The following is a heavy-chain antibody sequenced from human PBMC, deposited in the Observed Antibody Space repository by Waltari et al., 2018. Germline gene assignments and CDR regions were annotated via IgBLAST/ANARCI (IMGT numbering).Heavy chain of an antibody. CDR3: ARDPHITTTTGSHY. D-gene: IGHD4-17*01. J-gene: IGHJ4*02. CDR1: GYTFTAYY. V-gene: IGHV1-2*02. CDR2: SNPNSGGT. Sequence: QVRLVQSGAEVKRPGASVKVSCQGSGYTFTAYYLHWVRQAPGQGLEWRGWSNPNSGGTSFGAKFQGRVTLTSDTSINTVYMELTRLKSDDTAVYYCARDPHITTTTGSHYWGQGTLVTVSS.